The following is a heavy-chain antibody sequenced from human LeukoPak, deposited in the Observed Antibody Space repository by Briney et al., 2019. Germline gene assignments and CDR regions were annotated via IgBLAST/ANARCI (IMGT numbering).Heavy chain of an antibody. V-gene: IGHV4-31*03. J-gene: IGHJ4*02. CDR2: IYYSGST. CDR1: GDSINGGGYY. D-gene: IGHD3-10*01. Sequence: PSETLSLTCTVSGDSINGGGYYWSWIRQHPGKGLEWIRYIYYSGSTYYNPSLKSRVTISVDTSKNQFSLKVNSVTVADTAVYYCARDNYYGPGSFVYWGQGTLVTVSS. CDR3: ARDNYYGPGSFVY.